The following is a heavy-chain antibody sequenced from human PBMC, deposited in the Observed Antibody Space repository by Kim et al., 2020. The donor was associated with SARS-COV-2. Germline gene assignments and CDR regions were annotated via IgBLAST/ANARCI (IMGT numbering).Heavy chain of an antibody. CDR1: GFTFSSYA. CDR3: ARGRALVNTGLAWDV. Sequence: GGSLRLSCAASGFTFSSYAMSWVRQAPGKGLEWVSQISCSGSNTSYADSVKGRFTISRDNSENTLWLQMNSLRAEDTAIYYCARGRALVNTGLAWDVWGQGTRVTVSS. V-gene: IGHV3-23*01. D-gene: IGHD2-8*02. CDR2: ISCSGSNT. J-gene: IGHJ3*01.